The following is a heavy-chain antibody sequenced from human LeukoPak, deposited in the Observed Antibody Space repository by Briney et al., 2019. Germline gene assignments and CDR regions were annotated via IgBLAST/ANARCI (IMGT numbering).Heavy chain of an antibody. Sequence: HAGRSLRLSCAASGFTFDDYAMHWVRQAPGKGLEWVSGISWNSGSIGYADSVKGRFTISRDNAKNSLYLQMNSLRAEDTAVYYCARDGGLNTNFDYWGQGTLVTVSS. CDR2: ISWNSGSI. V-gene: IGHV3-9*01. CDR3: ARDGGLNTNFDY. CDR1: GFTFDDYA. D-gene: IGHD5-12*01. J-gene: IGHJ4*02.